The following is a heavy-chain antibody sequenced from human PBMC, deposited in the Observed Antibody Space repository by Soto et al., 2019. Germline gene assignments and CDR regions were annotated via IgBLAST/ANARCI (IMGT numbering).Heavy chain of an antibody. CDR2: ISGSGGST. CDR3: AKALRFLEWLFFDY. V-gene: IGHV3-23*01. J-gene: IGHJ4*02. CDR1: GFTFSSYA. D-gene: IGHD3-3*01. Sequence: GGSLRLSCAASGFTFSSYAMSRVRQAPGKGLEWVSAISGSGGSTYYADSVKGRFTISRDNSKNTLYLQMNSLRAEDTAVYYCAKALRFLEWLFFDYWGQGTLVTVSS.